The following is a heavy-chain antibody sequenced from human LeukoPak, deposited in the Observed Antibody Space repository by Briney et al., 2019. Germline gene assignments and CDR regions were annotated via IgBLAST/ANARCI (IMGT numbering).Heavy chain of an antibody. V-gene: IGHV4-4*02. CDR2: IYHSGST. J-gene: IGHJ4*02. CDR3: ASLLEKATILAFDY. CDR1: GGSISSSNW. Sequence: SETLSLTCAVSGGSISSSNWWSWVRQPPGKGLEWIGEIYHSGSTNYNPSLKSRVTISVDKSKNQFSLKLSSVTAADTAVYYCASLLEKATILAFDYWGQGTLVSVSS. D-gene: IGHD5-24*01.